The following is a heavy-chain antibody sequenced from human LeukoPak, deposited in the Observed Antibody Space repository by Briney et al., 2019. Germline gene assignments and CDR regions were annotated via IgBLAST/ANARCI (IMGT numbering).Heavy chain of an antibody. V-gene: IGHV3-7*01. Sequence: GGSLRLSCAASGFTFSSYWMSWVRQAPGKGLEWVANIEKDGSEKKYVDSVKGRFTISRDNAKTSLYLQMNSLRAEDTAVYYCARDLSGIAGYTYGRGIDYWGQGTLVTVSS. CDR3: ARDLSGIAGYTYGRGIDY. J-gene: IGHJ4*02. D-gene: IGHD5-18*01. CDR2: IEKDGSEK. CDR1: GFTFSSYW.